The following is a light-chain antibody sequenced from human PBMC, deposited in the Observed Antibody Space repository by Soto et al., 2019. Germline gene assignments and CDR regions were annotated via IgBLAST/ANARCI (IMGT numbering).Light chain of an antibody. Sequence: QSALTQPASVSGSPRHSITISCPGTGSDVGGYNYVSWYQQYPGKAPKLMIYDVSNRPSGVSNRFSGSKSGNTAALIIFGLQAEDEDDYYCCSYTSNSTYVFGTGNKVTV. CDR1: GSDVGGYNY. J-gene: IGLJ1*01. CDR2: DVS. V-gene: IGLV2-14*01. CDR3: CSYTSNSTYV.